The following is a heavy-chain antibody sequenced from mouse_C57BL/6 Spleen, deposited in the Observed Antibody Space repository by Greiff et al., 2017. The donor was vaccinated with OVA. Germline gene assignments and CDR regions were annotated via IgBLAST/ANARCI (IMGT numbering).Heavy chain of an antibody. Sequence: VQLKESGAELVRPGASVKLSCTASGFNITDYYMHWVKQRPEQGLEWIGRIDPEDGDTEYAPKFQGKATMTEDTSSNTAYLQLSSLTSEDTAVYYCTCITTVVATDYWGQGTTLTVSS. J-gene: IGHJ2*01. CDR3: TCITTVVATDY. V-gene: IGHV14-1*01. D-gene: IGHD1-1*01. CDR1: GFNITDYY. CDR2: IDPEDGDT.